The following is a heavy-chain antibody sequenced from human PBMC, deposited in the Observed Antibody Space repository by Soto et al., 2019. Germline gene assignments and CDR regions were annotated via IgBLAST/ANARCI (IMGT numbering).Heavy chain of an antibody. V-gene: IGHV4-39*01. CDR2: IYYSGST. CDR3: ARLRFGAVLPAWYFDL. Sequence: QLQLQESGPGLVKPSETLSLTCTVSGGSISSSSYCWGWIRQPPGKGLEWIGSIYYSGSTYYNPSLKSRVTISVDTSKNQFSLKLSSVTAADTAVYYCARLRFGAVLPAWYFDLWGRGTLVTVSS. J-gene: IGHJ2*01. D-gene: IGHD3-16*01. CDR1: GGSISSSSYC.